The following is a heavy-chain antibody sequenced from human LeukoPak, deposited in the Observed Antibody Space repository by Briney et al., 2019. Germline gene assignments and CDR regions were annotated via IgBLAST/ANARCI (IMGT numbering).Heavy chain of an antibody. CDR3: ANLPTVTTLDY. CDR1: GFTFSSYA. J-gene: IGHJ4*02. V-gene: IGHV3-23*01. CDR2: ISGSGGST. D-gene: IGHD4-17*01. Sequence: GGSLRLSCAASGFTFSSYAMSWVRQAPGKGLEWVSAISGSGGSTYYADSAKGRFTISRDNYKNTLYLQMNSLRAEDTAVYYCANLPTVTTLDYWGQGTLVTVSS.